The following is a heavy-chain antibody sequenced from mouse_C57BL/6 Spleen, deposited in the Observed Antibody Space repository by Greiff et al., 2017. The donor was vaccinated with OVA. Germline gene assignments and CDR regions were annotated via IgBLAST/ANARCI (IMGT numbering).Heavy chain of an antibody. CDR2: INPSSGYT. J-gene: IGHJ1*03. V-gene: IGHV1-4*01. CDR3: ARGLLRSDWYFDV. D-gene: IGHD1-1*01. CDR1: GYTFTSYT. Sequence: VQLQQSGAELARPGASVKMSCKASGYTFTSYTMHWVKQRPGQGLEWIGYINPSSGYTKYNQKFKDKATLTADKSSSTAYMQLSSLTSEDSAVYYCARGLLRSDWYFDVWGTGTTVTVSS.